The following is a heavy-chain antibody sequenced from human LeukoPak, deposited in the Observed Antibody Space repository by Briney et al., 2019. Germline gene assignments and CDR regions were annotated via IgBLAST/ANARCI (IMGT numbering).Heavy chain of an antibody. V-gene: IGHV4-61*02. CDR3: ARGSGIAAASMGGDY. Sequence: SETLSLTCTVSGGSISSGSYYWSWIRQPAGKGLEWIGRIYTSGSTNYNPSLKSRVTISVDTSKNQFSLKLSSVTAADTAVYYCARGSGIAAASMGGDYWGQGTLVTVSS. D-gene: IGHD6-13*01. CDR2: IYTSGST. CDR1: GGSISSGSYY. J-gene: IGHJ4*02.